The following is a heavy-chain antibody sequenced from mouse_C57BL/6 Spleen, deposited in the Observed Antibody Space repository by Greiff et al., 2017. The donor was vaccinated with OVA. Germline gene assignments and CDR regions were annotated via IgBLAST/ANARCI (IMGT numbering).Heavy chain of an antibody. V-gene: IGHV5-4*01. CDR3: ARDLTTVVDNFDV. Sequence: EVQLKESGGGLVKPGGSLKLSCAASGFTFSSYAMSWVRQTPEKRLEWVATISDGGSYTYYPDNVKGRFTISRDNAKNNLYLQMSHLKSEDTAMYYCARDLTTVVDNFDVWGTGTTVTVSS. CDR2: ISDGGSYT. J-gene: IGHJ1*03. D-gene: IGHD1-1*01. CDR1: GFTFSSYA.